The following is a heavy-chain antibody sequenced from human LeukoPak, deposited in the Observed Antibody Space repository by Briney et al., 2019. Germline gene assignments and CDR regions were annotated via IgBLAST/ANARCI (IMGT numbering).Heavy chain of an antibody. J-gene: IGHJ3*02. D-gene: IGHD1-26*01. CDR1: GFTFSSYS. Sequence: LRLSCAASGFTFSSYSMNWVRQAPGKGLEWVSSISSSSSYIYYADSVKGRFTISRDNAKNSLYLQMNSLRAEDTAVYYCARDAGVVGANLGLAFDIWGQGTMVTVSS. CDR2: ISSSSSYI. V-gene: IGHV3-21*01. CDR3: ARDAGVVGANLGLAFDI.